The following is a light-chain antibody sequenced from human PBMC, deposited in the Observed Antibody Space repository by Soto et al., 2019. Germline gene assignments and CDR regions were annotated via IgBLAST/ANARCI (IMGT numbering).Light chain of an antibody. V-gene: IGKV3-20*01. CDR3: QQYRRFSIT. J-gene: IGKJ5*01. CDR1: QSVSSSY. Sequence: ETVLTQSPGTLSVSPGESATLSCRASQSVSSSYLAWYQQKRGQAPRLLIYGASSRATGVPDRFTGSGSGTDFTLTITRLEPEDFAVYFCQQYRRFSITFRQGTRLEIK. CDR2: GAS.